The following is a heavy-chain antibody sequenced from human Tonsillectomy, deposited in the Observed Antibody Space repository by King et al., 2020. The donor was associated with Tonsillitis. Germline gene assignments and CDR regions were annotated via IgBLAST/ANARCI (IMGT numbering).Heavy chain of an antibody. D-gene: IGHD1-26*01. CDR3: ARDGAGYYEYFQH. V-gene: IGHV4-59*01. CDR1: GGSISSYY. Sequence: QLQESGPGLVKPSETLSLTCTVSGGSISSYYWSWIWQPPWKGLEWIGYIYYSGSTNYNPSLKSRVTISVDTSKNQFSLKLSSVTAADTAVYYCARDGAGYYEYFQHWGQGTLVTVSS. J-gene: IGHJ1*01. CDR2: IYYSGST.